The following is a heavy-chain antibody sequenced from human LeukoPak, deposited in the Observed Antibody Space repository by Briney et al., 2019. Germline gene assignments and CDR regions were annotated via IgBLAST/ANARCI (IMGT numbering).Heavy chain of an antibody. CDR2: ISWNSGSI. CDR1: GFIFADYA. D-gene: IGHD2-21*02. Sequence: GGSLRLSCAASGFIFADYAMHWVRHAPEKGLEWVSGISWNSGSIGYADSVKGRFTISRDNAKNSLYLQMTSLRAEDTALYYCAKDIVVVTAIPGDAFDIWGQGTMVTVSS. CDR3: AKDIVVVTAIPGDAFDI. J-gene: IGHJ3*02. V-gene: IGHV3-9*01.